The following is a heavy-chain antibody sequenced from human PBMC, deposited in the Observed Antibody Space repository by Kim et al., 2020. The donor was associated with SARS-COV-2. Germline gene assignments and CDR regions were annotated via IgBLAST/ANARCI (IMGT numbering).Heavy chain of an antibody. CDR1: GYSFTSYW. V-gene: IGHV5-10-1*01. J-gene: IGHJ6*02. Sequence: GESLKISCKGSGYSFTSYWISWVRQMPGKGLEWMGRIDPSDSYTNYSPSFQGHVTISADKSISTAYLQWSSLKASDTAMYYCARHGGNTAMEDYGMDVWGQGTTVTVSS. CDR3: ARHGGNTAMEDYGMDV. D-gene: IGHD5-18*01. CDR2: IDPSDSYT.